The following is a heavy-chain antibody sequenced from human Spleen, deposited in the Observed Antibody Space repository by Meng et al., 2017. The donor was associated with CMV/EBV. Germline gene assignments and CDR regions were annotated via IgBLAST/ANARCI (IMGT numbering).Heavy chain of an antibody. D-gene: IGHD3-10*01. V-gene: IGHV4-34*01. Sequence: SETLSLTCAVYDGSFSGYYWSWIRQPPGKGLEWIGEINHSGSTNYNPSLESRVAISIDTSSNQFPLRLSSVTAADTAVYYCAGAMGYGSGSYAGCWGQGTLVTVSS. CDR2: INHSGST. CDR3: AGAMGYGSGSYAGC. J-gene: IGHJ4*02. CDR1: DGSFSGYY.